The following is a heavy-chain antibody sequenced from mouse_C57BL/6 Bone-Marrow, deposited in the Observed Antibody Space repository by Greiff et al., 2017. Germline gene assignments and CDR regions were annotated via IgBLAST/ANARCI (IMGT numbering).Heavy chain of an antibody. D-gene: IGHD2-4*01. Sequence: EVQLVESGAELVRPGASVKLSRTASGFNIKDDYMHWVKQRPEQGLEWIGWIDPENGDTEYASKFQGKATITADTSSNTAYLQLSSLTSEDTAVYYCTTEDYDGAWFAYWGQGTLVTVSA. V-gene: IGHV14-4*01. J-gene: IGHJ3*01. CDR2: IDPENGDT. CDR3: TTEDYDGAWFAY. CDR1: GFNIKDDY.